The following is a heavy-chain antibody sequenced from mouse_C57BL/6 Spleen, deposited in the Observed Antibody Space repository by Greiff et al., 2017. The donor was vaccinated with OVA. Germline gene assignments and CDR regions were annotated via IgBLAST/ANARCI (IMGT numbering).Heavy chain of an antibody. CDR3: TRDTGTGAWFAY. D-gene: IGHD4-1*01. Sequence: EVKVEESGEGLVKPGGSLKLSCAASGFTFSSYAMSWVRQTPEKRLEWVAYISSGGDYIYYADTVKGRFTISRDNARNTLYLQMSSLQSEDTAMYYCTRDTGTGAWFAYWGQGTLVTVSA. J-gene: IGHJ3*01. CDR2: ISSGGDYI. V-gene: IGHV5-9-1*02. CDR1: GFTFSSYA.